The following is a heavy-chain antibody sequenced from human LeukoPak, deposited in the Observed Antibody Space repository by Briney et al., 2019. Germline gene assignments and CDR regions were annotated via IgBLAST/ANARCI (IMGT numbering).Heavy chain of an antibody. CDR3: AKDRSSSWDWYFDY. CDR1: GLTFSSYA. Sequence: GGSLRLSCAASGLTFSSYAMSWVRQAPGKGLEWVSVISGSGGSTYYADSVKGRFTISRDNSKNTLFLQMNSLRAEDTAVYYCAKDRSSSWDWYFDYWGQGTLVTVSS. V-gene: IGHV3-23*01. J-gene: IGHJ4*02. CDR2: ISGSGGST. D-gene: IGHD6-13*01.